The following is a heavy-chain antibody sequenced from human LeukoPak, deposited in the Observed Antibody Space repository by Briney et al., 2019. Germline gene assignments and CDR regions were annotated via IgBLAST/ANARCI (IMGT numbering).Heavy chain of an antibody. CDR2: IYYSGSS. J-gene: IGHJ4*02. D-gene: IGHD5-24*01. Sequence: PSETLSLTCTVSGASVSSGRYYWRWLRQPPGKALEGIGYIYYSGSSNYNPSLKSRVTISLDTSKNQFSLKLTSVTAADTAVYYCAREMAASTGYFDYWGQGTLVTVSS. CDR3: AREMAASTGYFDY. V-gene: IGHV4-61*01. CDR1: GASVSSGRYY.